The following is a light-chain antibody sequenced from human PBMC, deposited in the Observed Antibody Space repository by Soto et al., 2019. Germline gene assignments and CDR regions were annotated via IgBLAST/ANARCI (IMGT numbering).Light chain of an antibody. Sequence: QSALTQPPSVSGAPGQRVTISCTGSSSNIGAHYDGHWYQQLPGTAPKLLIYGNSNRPSGVPDRFSGSKSGTSASLAITGLQAEHEPDSYRQSCDNILSVYVFGTGNKFTVL. CDR2: GNS. CDR1: SSNIGAHYD. V-gene: IGLV1-40*01. CDR3: QSCDNILSVYV. J-gene: IGLJ1*01.